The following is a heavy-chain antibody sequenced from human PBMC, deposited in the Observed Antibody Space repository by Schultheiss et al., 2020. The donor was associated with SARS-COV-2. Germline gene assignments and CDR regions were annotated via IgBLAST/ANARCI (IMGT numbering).Heavy chain of an antibody. CDR2: INPSGGST. Sequence: ASVKVSCKASGYTFTSYGISWVRQAPGQGLEWMGIINPSGGSTSYAQKFQGRVTMTRDTSTSTVYMELSSLRSEDTAVYYCARGQFHGDYANWGQGTLVTVSS. V-gene: IGHV1-46*01. CDR3: ARGQFHGDYAN. J-gene: IGHJ4*02. CDR1: GYTFTSYG. D-gene: IGHD4-17*01.